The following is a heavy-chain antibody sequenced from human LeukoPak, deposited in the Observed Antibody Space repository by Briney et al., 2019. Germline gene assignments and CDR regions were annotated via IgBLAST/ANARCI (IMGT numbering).Heavy chain of an antibody. D-gene: IGHD1-26*01. CDR3: ARGEADWEVVPTGYFDY. J-gene: IGHJ4*02. CDR1: GGSFSGYY. V-gene: IGHV4-34*01. Sequence: PSETLSLTCAVYGGSFSGYYWSWIRQPPGKGLEWIGEINHSGSTNYNPSLKSRVTISVDTSKNQFSLKLSSVTAADTAVYYCARGEADWEVVPTGYFDYWGQGTLVTVSS. CDR2: INHSGST.